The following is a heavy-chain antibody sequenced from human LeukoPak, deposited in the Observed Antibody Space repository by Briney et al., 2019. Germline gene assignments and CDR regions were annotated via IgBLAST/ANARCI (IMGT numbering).Heavy chain of an antibody. CDR3: ARTSPPLYYYGSGSDASNYYGMDV. V-gene: IGHV4-4*07. Sequence: SETLSLTCTVSGGSISNYYWSWIRQPAGKGLEWIGRIYTIGSTNYNPSLKSRVTISVDTSKNQFSLKLSSVTAADTAVYYCARTSPPLYYYGSGSDASNYYGMDVWGQGTTVTVSS. CDR2: IYTIGST. J-gene: IGHJ6*02. CDR1: GGSISNYY. D-gene: IGHD3-10*01.